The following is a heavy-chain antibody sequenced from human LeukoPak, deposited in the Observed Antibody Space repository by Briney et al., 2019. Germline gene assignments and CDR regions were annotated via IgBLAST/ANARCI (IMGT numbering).Heavy chain of an antibody. CDR1: GFTFSSYS. J-gene: IGHJ6*03. D-gene: IGHD3-16*01. CDR2: ISSSSSTI. Sequence: GGSLRLSCAASGFTFSSYSMNWVRQAPGKGLEWVSYISSSSSTICYADSVKGRFTISRDNAKNSLYLQMNSLRAEDTAVYYCAREGGSNYYYYMDVWGKGTTVTVSS. V-gene: IGHV3-48*01. CDR3: AREGGSNYYYYMDV.